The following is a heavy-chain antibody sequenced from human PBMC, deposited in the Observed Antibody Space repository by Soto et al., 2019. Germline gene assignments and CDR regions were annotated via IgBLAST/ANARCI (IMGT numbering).Heavy chain of an antibody. V-gene: IGHV1-69*12. J-gene: IGHJ4*02. Sequence: QVQLVQSGAEVKKPGSSVKVSCKASGATFSTNAFSWVRQAPGQGLEWWGGSIPIFGTTDYEQKFQGRLTITADECASTAYMELRNLRSEDTAIYFCARSITAPLIREDYWGQGTLVTVSS. CDR2: SIPIFGTT. CDR1: GATFSTNA. D-gene: IGHD5-18*01. CDR3: ARSITAPLIREDY.